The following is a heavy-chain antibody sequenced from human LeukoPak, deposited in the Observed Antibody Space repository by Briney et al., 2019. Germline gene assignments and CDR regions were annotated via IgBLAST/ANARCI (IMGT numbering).Heavy chain of an antibody. J-gene: IGHJ5*02. Sequence: HPGGSLRLSCVASGFTFSRYDMHWVRQAPGKGLEWVAVIAYDGSNEIYADSVKGRFTISRDNSKNTLYLQMNSLRAEDTAVYYCAQLNTNWFDPWGQGTLVTVSS. V-gene: IGHV3-30-3*01. CDR3: AQLNTNWFDP. CDR1: GFTFSRYD. D-gene: IGHD5-24*01. CDR2: IAYDGSNE.